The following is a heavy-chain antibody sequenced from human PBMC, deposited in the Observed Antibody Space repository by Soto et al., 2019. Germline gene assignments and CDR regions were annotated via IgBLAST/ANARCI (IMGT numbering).Heavy chain of an antibody. CDR1: GGSISSYY. V-gene: IGHV4-4*07. J-gene: IGHJ4*02. CDR3: ARVSEGKLDY. D-gene: IGHD3-10*01. CDR2: IYTSGST. Sequence: LRETLSLTCPVSGGSISSYYWRWIRHPAGKGLEWIGRIYTSGSTNYNPSLKSRVTISVDTSRNQFSLKLSSVTAADTGVYYCARVSEGKLDYWGQGTLVTVSS.